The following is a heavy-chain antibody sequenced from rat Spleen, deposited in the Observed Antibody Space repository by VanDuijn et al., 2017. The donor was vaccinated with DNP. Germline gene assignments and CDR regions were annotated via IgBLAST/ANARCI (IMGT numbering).Heavy chain of an antibody. Sequence: EVQLVESGGGLVQPGRSLKFSCAASGFTFSDYAMAWVRQAPKKGLEWVATIIYDGSSTYYRDSVKGRFTISRDNAKSTLYLQMDSLRSEDTATYYCARHWDYYSGDSYFDYWGQGVMVTVSS. CDR1: GFTFSDYA. V-gene: IGHV5-17*01. J-gene: IGHJ2*01. CDR2: IIYDGSST. D-gene: IGHD1-1*01. CDR3: ARHWDYYSGDSYFDY.